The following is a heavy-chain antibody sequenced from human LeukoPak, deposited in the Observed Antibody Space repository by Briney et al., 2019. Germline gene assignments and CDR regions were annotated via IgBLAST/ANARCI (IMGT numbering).Heavy chain of an antibody. J-gene: IGHJ4*02. CDR3: ASQRFLEGYPYY. CDR2: ISGSGGST. D-gene: IGHD3-3*01. V-gene: IGHV3-23*01. CDR1: GFTLISYA. Sequence: WGALRLYCAASGFTLISYAMSWLRQAPGKGLEWVPAISGSGGSTYYADSVKGRFTIPRDNSKNTLSLQMNGLGAKATDDYSCASQRFLEGYPYYWGQGTLVTVSS.